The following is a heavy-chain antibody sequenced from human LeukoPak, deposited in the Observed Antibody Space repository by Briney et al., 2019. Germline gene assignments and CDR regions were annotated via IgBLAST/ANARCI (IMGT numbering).Heavy chain of an antibody. J-gene: IGHJ4*02. CDR2: VRYDGNNP. D-gene: IGHD3-16*02. V-gene: IGHV3-30*02. CDR3: ARVLRSGTNHGSYREYYFDY. Sequence: GGSLRLSCAASGFTFGSYGMHWVRQAPGKGLDWVAFVRYDGNNPYYSASVKGRFTISRGNSKNTVLLQMNNLRLEDAAVYYCARVLRSGTNHGSYREYYFDYWGQGTLVTVSS. CDR1: GFTFGSYG.